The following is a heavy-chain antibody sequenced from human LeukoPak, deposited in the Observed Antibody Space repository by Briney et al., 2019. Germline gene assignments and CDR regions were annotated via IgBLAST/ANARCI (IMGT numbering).Heavy chain of an antibody. Sequence: GGSLRLSCAASGFTFISHPMHWVRQAPGKGLEWVAVISYDGSKKYYADSVKGRITISRDNSKNTLYLQMNSLRAEDTAVYYCARDARNYYDSSAYSNAFDMWGQGTMVTVSS. CDR3: ARDARNYYDSSAYSNAFDM. J-gene: IGHJ3*02. V-gene: IGHV3-30-3*01. CDR1: GFTFISHP. D-gene: IGHD3-22*01. CDR2: ISYDGSKK.